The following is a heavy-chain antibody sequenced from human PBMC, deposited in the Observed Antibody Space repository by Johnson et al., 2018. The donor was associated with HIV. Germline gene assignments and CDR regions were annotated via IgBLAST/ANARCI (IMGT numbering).Heavy chain of an antibody. CDR3: AKEMEGYYGSGKGDAFDI. CDR1: GFTFSSYA. D-gene: IGHD3-10*01. J-gene: IGHJ3*02. V-gene: IGHV3-30*09. Sequence: QVQLVESGGGVVQPGRSLRLSCAASGFTFSSYAMHWVRQAPGKGLDWVAVISDDGSNEYYADSVKGRFAISRDNSKNTLYLQMNSLRAEDTAVYYCAKEMEGYYGSGKGDAFDIWGQGTMVTVSS. CDR2: ISDDGSNE.